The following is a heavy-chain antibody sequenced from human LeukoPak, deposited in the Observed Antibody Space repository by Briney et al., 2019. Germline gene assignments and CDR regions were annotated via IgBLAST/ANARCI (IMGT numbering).Heavy chain of an antibody. J-gene: IGHJ6*02. D-gene: IGHD6-13*01. CDR1: GFTFSSYA. CDR2: ISGSGGST. CDR3: AKAVAAAGRLDGMDV. V-gene: IGHV3-23*01. Sequence: PGGSLRLSCAASGFTFSSYAMSWVRQAPGKGLEWVSAISGSGGSTYYADSVKGRFTISRDNSKNTLYLQMNSLRAEDTAVYYCAKAVAAAGRLDGMDVWGQGTTVTVSS.